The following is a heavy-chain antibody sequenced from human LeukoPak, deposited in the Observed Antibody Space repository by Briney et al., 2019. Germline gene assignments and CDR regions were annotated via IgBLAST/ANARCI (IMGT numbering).Heavy chain of an antibody. D-gene: IGHD3-3*01. V-gene: IGHV3-74*01. CDR3: ARDRPFWN. CDR2: IKLDENTA. CDR1: GLSSTIYW. J-gene: IGHJ4*02. Sequence: GSLRLPCAASGLSSTIYWMHWVRQVPGKGLVWVSRIKLDENTAYYADFVKGRFTISRDDAKTTVYLQMNSLRAEDSAVYYCARDRPFWNWGQGTLVTVSS.